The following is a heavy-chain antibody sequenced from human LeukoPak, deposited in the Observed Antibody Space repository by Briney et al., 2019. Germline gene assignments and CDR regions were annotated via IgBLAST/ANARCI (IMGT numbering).Heavy chain of an antibody. J-gene: IGHJ4*02. Sequence: SVKVSCKASGGTFSSYAISWVRQAPGQGLEWMGGIIPIFGTANYAQKFQGRVTITADESTSTAYMELSSLRSEDTAVYYCARDGQILTGYMTFDYWGRGTLVTVSS. CDR2: IIPIFGTA. CDR1: GGTFSSYA. CDR3: ARDGQILTGYMTFDY. V-gene: IGHV1-69*13. D-gene: IGHD3-9*01.